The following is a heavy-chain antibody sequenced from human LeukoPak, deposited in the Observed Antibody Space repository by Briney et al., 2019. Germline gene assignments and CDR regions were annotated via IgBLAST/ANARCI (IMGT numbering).Heavy chain of an antibody. CDR2: ISGSGGNT. CDR3: AKDDSSGYWADAFDI. J-gene: IGHJ3*02. CDR1: GFTFSSYA. Sequence: PGGSLRLSCAASGFTFSSYAMSWVRQAPGKGLEWVSAISGSGGNTYYADSVKGRFTISRDNSKNTLYLQMNSLRAEDTAVYYCAKDDSSGYWADAFDIWGQGTMVTVSS. D-gene: IGHD3-22*01. V-gene: IGHV3-23*01.